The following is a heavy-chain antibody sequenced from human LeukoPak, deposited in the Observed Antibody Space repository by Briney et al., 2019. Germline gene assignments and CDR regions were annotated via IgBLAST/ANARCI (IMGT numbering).Heavy chain of an antibody. CDR3: ARGPGTAMVAYNWFDP. CDR1: GDSVSSNSAA. V-gene: IGHV6-1*01. J-gene: IGHJ5*02. CDR2: TYYRSKWYN. Sequence: SQTLSLTCAISGDSVSSNSAAWNWIRQSPSRGLEWLGRTYYRSKWYNDYAVSVKSRITINPDTSKNQFSLQLNSVTPEDTAVYYCARGPGTAMVAYNWFDPWGQGTLVTVSS. D-gene: IGHD5-18*01.